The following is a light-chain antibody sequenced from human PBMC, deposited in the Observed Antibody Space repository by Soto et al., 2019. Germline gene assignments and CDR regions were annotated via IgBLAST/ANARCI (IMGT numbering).Light chain of an antibody. Sequence: EIVMTQSPATLSVSPGERATLSCRASESVSSNLAWYQQKPGQAPRLLIYGASTRATGIPARFSGSGSGTEFTLTISSLQSEDFAVYYCQQYNNWPPVTFGQGTKVEIK. J-gene: IGKJ1*01. V-gene: IGKV3-15*01. CDR1: ESVSSN. CDR2: GAS. CDR3: QQYNNWPPVT.